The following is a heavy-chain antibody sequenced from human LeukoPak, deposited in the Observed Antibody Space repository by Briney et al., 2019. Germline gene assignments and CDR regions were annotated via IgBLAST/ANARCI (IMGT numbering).Heavy chain of an antibody. D-gene: IGHD3-22*01. CDR2: INHSGST. Sequence: SETLSLTCAVYGGSFSGYFWSWIRQPPGKGLEWIGEINHSGSTNYNPSLKSRVTISVDTSKNQFSLKLSSVTAADTAVYYCARGPAVIVVVKNAFDIWGQGTMVTVSS. J-gene: IGHJ3*02. V-gene: IGHV4-34*01. CDR3: ARGPAVIVVVKNAFDI. CDR1: GGSFSGYF.